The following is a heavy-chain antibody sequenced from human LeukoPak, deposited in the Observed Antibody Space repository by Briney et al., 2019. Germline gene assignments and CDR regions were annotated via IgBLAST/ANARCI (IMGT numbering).Heavy chain of an antibody. Sequence: SETQSLTCAVYGGSFSGYYWSWIRQPPGKGLEWIGEINHSGSTNYNPSLKSRVTISVDTSKNQFSLKLSSVTAADTAVYYCARGQRAWRVGLAVAGRFDYWGQGTLVTVSS. CDR3: ARGQRAWRVGLAVAGRFDY. V-gene: IGHV4-34*01. CDR1: GGSFSGYY. J-gene: IGHJ4*02. CDR2: INHSGST. D-gene: IGHD6-19*01.